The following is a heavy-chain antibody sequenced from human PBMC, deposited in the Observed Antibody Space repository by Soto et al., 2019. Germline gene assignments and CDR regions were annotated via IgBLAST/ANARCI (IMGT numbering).Heavy chain of an antibody. CDR2: LSYSGRT. Sequence: PSETLSLTCTVSGGPISSSGHYWGWIRQPPGKGLDWIGSLSYSGRTYYNPSLKSRVTISVDTSKNQFSLRLSSVTAADTAVYYCARHDGYNYGAPSGAFDVWGQVTMVTLSS. J-gene: IGHJ3*01. CDR3: ARHDGYNYGAPSGAFDV. V-gene: IGHV4-39*01. D-gene: IGHD5-18*01. CDR1: GGPISSSGHY.